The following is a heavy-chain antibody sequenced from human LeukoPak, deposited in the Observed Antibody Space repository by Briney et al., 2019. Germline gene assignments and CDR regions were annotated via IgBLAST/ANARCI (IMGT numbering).Heavy chain of an antibody. CDR1: GFTVSSNY. J-gene: IGHJ4*02. V-gene: IGHV3-53*01. CDR2: IYSGGST. Sequence: GGSLRLSCAASGFTVSSNYMSWVRQAPGKGLEWVSVIYSGGSTYYADSVKGRFTISRDNSKNTLYLQMNSLRAEDTAVYYCASALAGIAAAGYFDYWGQGTLVTVSS. D-gene: IGHD6-13*01. CDR3: ASALAGIAAAGYFDY.